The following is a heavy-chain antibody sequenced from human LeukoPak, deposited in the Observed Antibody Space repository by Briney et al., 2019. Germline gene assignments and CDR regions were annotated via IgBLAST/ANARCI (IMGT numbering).Heavy chain of an antibody. Sequence: GGALRVSCAASGFTFSSYGMHWVRQAPGKGLEWVAVIWSDGSNKHNADSARGRFTISRDNSKNTLYLQMNSLRAEDTAVYYCARVTMVAGAAYNGFVPWGQGTLVTVST. V-gene: IGHV3-33*01. CDR3: ARVTMVAGAAYNGFVP. CDR2: IWSDGSNK. CDR1: GFTFSSYG. J-gene: IGHJ5*02. D-gene: IGHD2-15*01.